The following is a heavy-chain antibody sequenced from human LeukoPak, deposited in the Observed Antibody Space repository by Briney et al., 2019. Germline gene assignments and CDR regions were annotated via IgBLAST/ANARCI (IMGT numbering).Heavy chain of an antibody. CDR3: ARDWPTIAAAGTIPEYFQH. CDR2: ISSSSYI. Sequence: GGSLRLSCAASGFTFSSYSMNWVRQAPGKGLEWVSFISSSSYIYYADSVKGRFTISRDNAKNSLYLQMNSLRAEDTAVYYCARDWPTIAAAGTIPEYFQHWGQGTLVTVSS. D-gene: IGHD6-13*01. CDR1: GFTFSSYS. J-gene: IGHJ1*01. V-gene: IGHV3-21*01.